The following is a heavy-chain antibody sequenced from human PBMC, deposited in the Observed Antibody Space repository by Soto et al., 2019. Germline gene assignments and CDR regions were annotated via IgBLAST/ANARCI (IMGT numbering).Heavy chain of an antibody. J-gene: IGHJ6*02. CDR2: INPHSGGT. CDR1: GYTFTGYY. V-gene: IGHV1-2*02. Sequence: ASVKVSCKASGYTFTGYYMHWVRQAPGQGLEWVGWINPHSGGTNSAQKFQGRVTMTRDTSISTAYMELTSLRSDDTAVYYCARDRGGLYNFYGVDVWGQGTTVTV. D-gene: IGHD2-15*01. CDR3: ARDRGGLYNFYGVDV.